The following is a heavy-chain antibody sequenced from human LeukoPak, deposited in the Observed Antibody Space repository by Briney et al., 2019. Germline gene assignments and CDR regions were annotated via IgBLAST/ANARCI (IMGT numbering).Heavy chain of an antibody. J-gene: IGHJ4*02. CDR3: ASDSSGYYYGGYDY. Sequence: PGGSLRLSCAASGFTFSNYAMNWVRQAPGRGLEWVSAISGTGGSTYYADSVKGRFTISRDNSRNTLYLQMNSLRAEDTAVYYCASDSSGYYYGGYDYWGQGTLVTVSS. CDR1: GFTFSNYA. CDR2: ISGTGGST. D-gene: IGHD3-22*01. V-gene: IGHV3-23*01.